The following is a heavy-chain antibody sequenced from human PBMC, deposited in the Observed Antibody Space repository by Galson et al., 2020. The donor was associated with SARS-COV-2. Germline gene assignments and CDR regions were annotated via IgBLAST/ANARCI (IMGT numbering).Heavy chain of an antibody. CDR3: AKDMSPRWELLLFDY. J-gene: IGHJ4*02. D-gene: IGHD1-26*01. Sequence: GGSLRLSCAASGFTFDDYAMHWVRQAPGKGLEWVSGISWKSGSIAYADSVKGRFAISRDNAKNSLYLQMNSLRAEDTALYYCAKDMSPRWELLLFDYWGQGTLVTVSS. CDR2: ISWKSGSI. CDR1: GFTFDDYA. V-gene: IGHV3-9*01.